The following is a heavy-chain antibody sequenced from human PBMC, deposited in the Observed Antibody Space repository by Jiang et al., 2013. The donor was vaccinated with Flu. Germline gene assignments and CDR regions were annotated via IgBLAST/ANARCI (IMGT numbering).Heavy chain of an antibody. Sequence: QTLSLTCAISGDSVSSNSAAWNWIRQSPSRGLEWLGRTYYRSKWYNEYAASVKSRITINPDTSKNQFSLQLNSVTPEDTAVYYCARGVPHSSSWYWDFDYWGQGTLVTVSS. CDR3: ARGVPHSSSWYWDFDY. D-gene: IGHD6-13*01. V-gene: IGHV6-1*01. CDR1: GDSVSSNSAA. CDR2: TYYRSKWYN. J-gene: IGHJ4*02.